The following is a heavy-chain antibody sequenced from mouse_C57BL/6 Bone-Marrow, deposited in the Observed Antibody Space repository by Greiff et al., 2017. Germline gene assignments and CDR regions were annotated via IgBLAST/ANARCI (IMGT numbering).Heavy chain of an antibody. D-gene: IGHD2-1*01. Sequence: VQLQQSGPELVKPGASVKIPCKASGYTFTDYNMDWVKQSHGKSLEWIGDINPNNGGTIYNQKFKGKATLTVDKSSSTAYMELRSLTAEDTAVYYCARSAGDGNPWFAYWGQGTLVTVSA. CDR3: ARSAGDGNPWFAY. CDR1: GYTFTDYN. CDR2: INPNNGGT. J-gene: IGHJ3*01. V-gene: IGHV1-18*01.